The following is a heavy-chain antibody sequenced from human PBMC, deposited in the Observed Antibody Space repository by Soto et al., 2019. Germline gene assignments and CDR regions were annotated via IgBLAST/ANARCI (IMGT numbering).Heavy chain of an antibody. CDR3: ARYGGSYYYYYGMDV. Sequence: EASVKVSCKASGYTFTSYGIIWVRQAPGQGLEWMGWISAYNGNTNYAQKLQGRVTMTTDTSTSTAYMELRSPRSDDTAVYYCARYGGSYYYYYGMDVWGQGTTVTVS. CDR2: ISAYNGNT. CDR1: GYTFTSYG. J-gene: IGHJ6*02. D-gene: IGHD2-15*01. V-gene: IGHV1-18*01.